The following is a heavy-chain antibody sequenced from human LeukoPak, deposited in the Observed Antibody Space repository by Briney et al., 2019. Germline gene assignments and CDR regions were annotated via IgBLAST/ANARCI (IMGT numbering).Heavy chain of an antibody. CDR3: ARQKRDYGGNILYYYYMDV. D-gene: IGHD4-23*01. CDR2: IYYSGST. J-gene: IGHJ6*03. CDR1: AGSISSSSYF. Sequence: ASETLSLTCSVSAGSISSSSYFWGWIRQPPGMGLEWIGTIYYSGSTFYNPSLKSRVTISVDTSKSQFSLKLSSVTAADTAVYYCARQKRDYGGNILYYYYMDVWGKGTTVTISS. V-gene: IGHV4-39*01.